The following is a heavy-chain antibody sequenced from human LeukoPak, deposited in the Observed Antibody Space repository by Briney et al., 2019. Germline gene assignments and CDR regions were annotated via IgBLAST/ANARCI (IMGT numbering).Heavy chain of an antibody. Sequence: ASVKVSCKTSGYTFTGYYMHWVRQAPGQGLERMGWINPNIGGTNYAQKFQGRVTMTRDTSISTAYMELSRLRSDDTAVYYWARGGSYDSRGYYYSWGQGTLVTVSS. CDR2: INPNIGGT. V-gene: IGHV1-2*02. D-gene: IGHD3-22*01. CDR1: GYTFTGYY. J-gene: IGHJ4*02. CDR3: ARGGSYDSRGYYYS.